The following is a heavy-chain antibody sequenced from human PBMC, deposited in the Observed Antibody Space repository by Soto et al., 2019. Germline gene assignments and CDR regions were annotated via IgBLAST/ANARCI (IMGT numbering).Heavy chain of an antibody. CDR1: GYSFTSYW. CDR3: ARHSVDIVATISSAYYYYGMDV. D-gene: IGHD5-12*01. J-gene: IGHJ6*02. Sequence: GESLKISCKGSGYSFTSYWIGWVRQMPGKGLEWMGIIYPGDSDTRYSPSFQGQVPISADKSISTAYLQWSSLKASDTAMYYCARHSVDIVATISSAYYYYGMDVWGQGTTVTVSS. V-gene: IGHV5-51*01. CDR2: IYPGDSDT.